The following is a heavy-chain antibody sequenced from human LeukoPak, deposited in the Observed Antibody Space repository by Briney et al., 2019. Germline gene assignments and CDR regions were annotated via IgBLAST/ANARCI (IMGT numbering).Heavy chain of an antibody. Sequence: GASVKVSCKASGYTFTGYYIHWVRRAPGQGLGWMGWINPNSGGTNYAQKFQGRVTMTRDTSISTAYMELSRLRSDDTAVYYCARASTYSSRMNWFDPWGQGTLVTVSS. J-gene: IGHJ5*02. CDR3: ARASTYSSRMNWFDP. D-gene: IGHD6-13*01. V-gene: IGHV1-2*02. CDR1: GYTFTGYY. CDR2: INPNSGGT.